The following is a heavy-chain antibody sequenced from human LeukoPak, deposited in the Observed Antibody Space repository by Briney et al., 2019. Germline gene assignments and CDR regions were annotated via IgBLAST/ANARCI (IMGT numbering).Heavy chain of an antibody. D-gene: IGHD3-22*01. J-gene: IGHJ5*02. CDR1: GYTFTSYY. V-gene: IGHV1-46*01. CDR2: INPSGGST. CDR3: ARRKETDYYDSSGYYPFDP. Sequence: ASVKVSCKASGYTFTSYYMHWVRQAPGQGLEWMGIINPSGGSTSYAQKFQGRVTMTRDTSISTAYMELSRLRSDDTAVYYCARRKETDYYDSSGYYPFDPWGQGTLVTVSS.